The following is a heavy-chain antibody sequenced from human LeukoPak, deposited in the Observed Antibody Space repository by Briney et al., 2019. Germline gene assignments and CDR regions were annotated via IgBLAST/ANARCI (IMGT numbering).Heavy chain of an antibody. J-gene: IGHJ4*02. CDR3: ASAFSEAYYYDSSGYYREEGFDY. CDR1: GYTFTGYY. CDR2: INPNSGNT. Sequence: ASVKVSCKASGYTFTGYYMHWVRQAPGQGLEWMGRINPNSGNTGYAQKFQGRVTMTRNTSISTAYMELSSLRSEDTAVYYCASAFSEAYYYDSSGYYREEGFDYWGQGTLVTVSS. D-gene: IGHD3-22*01. V-gene: IGHV1-8*02.